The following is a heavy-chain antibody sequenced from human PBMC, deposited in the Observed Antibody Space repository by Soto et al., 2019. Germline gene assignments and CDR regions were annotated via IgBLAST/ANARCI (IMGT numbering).Heavy chain of an antibody. CDR1: GGSISGGTYY. V-gene: IGHV4-31*03. J-gene: IGHJ6*02. D-gene: IGHD2-21*01. CDR3: ARGDWPTQMDV. Sequence: SETLSLTCTVSGGSISGGTYYWSWIRQPPGQGLEWIGYIYFSGSTYYNPSLKSRVVISVDTSKNQFSLRLSSVTAADTAVYYCARGDWPTQMDVWGQGTTVTVSS. CDR2: IYFSGST.